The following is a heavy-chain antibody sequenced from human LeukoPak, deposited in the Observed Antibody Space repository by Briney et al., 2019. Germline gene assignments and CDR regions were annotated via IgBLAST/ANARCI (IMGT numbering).Heavy chain of an antibody. CDR2: INSGGST. CDR1: GFTFSDYA. J-gene: IGHJ6*02. CDR3: TRTYGDYDYYYGLDV. D-gene: IGHD4-17*01. V-gene: IGHV3-66*01. Sequence: GGSLRLSCAASGFTFSDYAMHWVRQAPGKGLEWVSVINSGGSTDYADSVRGRFTISRDNSKNTLFLQMNSLRAEDTALYYCTRTYGDYDYYYGLDVWGQGTTVTVSS.